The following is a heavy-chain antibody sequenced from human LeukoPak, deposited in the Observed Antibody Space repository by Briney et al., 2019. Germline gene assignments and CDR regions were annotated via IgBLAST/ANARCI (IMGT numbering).Heavy chain of an antibody. CDR3: AKDSGVGMATTFSILDI. J-gene: IGHJ3*02. V-gene: IGHV3-30*02. D-gene: IGHD5-24*01. CDR1: GFTFSSYG. CDR2: IRYDGSNK. Sequence: GGSLRLSCAASGFTFSSYGMHWVRQAPGKGLEWVAFIRYDGSNKYYADSVKGRFTISRDNSKNTLYVQMNSLRGEDTAVYYCAKDSGVGMATTFSILDIWGQGTMVTVSS.